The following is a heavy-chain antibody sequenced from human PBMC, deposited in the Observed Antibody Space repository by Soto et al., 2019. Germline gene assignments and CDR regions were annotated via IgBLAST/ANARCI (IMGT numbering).Heavy chain of an antibody. J-gene: IGHJ4*02. D-gene: IGHD1-26*01. Sequence: EVQLVESGGGLVQPGGSLSLSCAASGLSVSSNYMSWVRQAPGKGLEWVSVIYSDGTTYYADSVKGRLTISRDKSKSTLYLQMNSLRAEDTVVYYCARGAIYFDDWGQGTLVTVSS. V-gene: IGHV3-66*01. CDR3: ARGAIYFDD. CDR1: GLSVSSNY. CDR2: IYSDGTT.